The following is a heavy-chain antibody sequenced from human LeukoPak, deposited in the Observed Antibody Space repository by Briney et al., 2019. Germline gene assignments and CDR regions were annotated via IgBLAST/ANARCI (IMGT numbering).Heavy chain of an antibody. CDR3: AKGGPLDY. CDR1: GFMFRSYA. Sequence: AGGSLRLSCAASGFMFRSYAMSWVRQAPGKGLEWVSAISASGGDTYYADSVRGRFTISRDNSKNSLYLQMNSPRPEDTALYYCAKGGPLDYWGQGTLVTVSS. CDR2: ISASGGDT. J-gene: IGHJ4*02. V-gene: IGHV3-23*01.